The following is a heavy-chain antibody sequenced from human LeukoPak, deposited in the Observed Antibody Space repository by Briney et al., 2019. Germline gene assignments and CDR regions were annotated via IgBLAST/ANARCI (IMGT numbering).Heavy chain of an antibody. CDR2: IKQDGSEK. CDR1: GFTFSSYW. CDR3: ARGRDGYSDAFDI. D-gene: IGHD5-24*01. J-gene: IGHJ3*02. Sequence: GGSLRLSCAASGFTFSSYWMSWVRQAPGKGLEWVANIKQDGSEKYYVDSVKGRFTISRDNAKNSLYLQMNSLRAEDTAVYYCARGRDGYSDAFDIWGQGTMVTVSS. V-gene: IGHV3-7*01.